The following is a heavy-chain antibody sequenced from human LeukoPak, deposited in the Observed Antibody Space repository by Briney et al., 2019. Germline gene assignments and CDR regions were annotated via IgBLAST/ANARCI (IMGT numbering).Heavy chain of an antibody. Sequence: SETLSLTCTVSGGSISSYYWSWIRQPPGKGLEWIGYIYYSGSTNYNPSLKSRVTISVDTSKNQFSLKLSSVTAADTAVYYCARVSVAGNDYFDYWGQGTLVTVSS. CDR2: IYYSGST. J-gene: IGHJ4*02. CDR1: GGSISSYY. CDR3: ARVSVAGNDYFDY. V-gene: IGHV4-59*01. D-gene: IGHD6-19*01.